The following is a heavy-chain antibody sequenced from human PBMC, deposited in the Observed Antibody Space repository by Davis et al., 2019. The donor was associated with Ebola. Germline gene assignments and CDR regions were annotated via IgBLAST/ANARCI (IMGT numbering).Heavy chain of an antibody. CDR1: GYTFPGYS. D-gene: IGHD2-15*01. J-gene: IGHJ6*02. V-gene: IGHV1-2*04. Sequence: SVPVSCKASGYTFPGYSMHWVRHAPGQGLEWMGWINPTSVGTNYAQNFQGWVTMTRDTSISTAYMELSSLRSEDTAVYYGARGRIRRLTRYCSGGSCYSIDYYYGMDVWGQGTTVTVSS. CDR2: INPTSVGT. CDR3: ARGRIRRLTRYCSGGSCYSIDYYYGMDV.